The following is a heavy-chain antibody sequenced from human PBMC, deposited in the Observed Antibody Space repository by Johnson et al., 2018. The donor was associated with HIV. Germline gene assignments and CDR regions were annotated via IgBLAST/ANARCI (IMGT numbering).Heavy chain of an antibody. CDR3: ARNRGDSPPDAFDI. J-gene: IGHJ3*02. CDR1: GFTFSSYG. CDR2: IRYDGSNK. D-gene: IGHD3-10*01. V-gene: IGHV3-30*02. Sequence: QVQLVESGGGLVQPGGSLRLSCAASGFTFSSYGMHWVRQAPGKGLEWVAFIRYDGSNKYYADSVKGRFTISRDNSKNTLYLQKGSLRAEDMAVYYCARNRGDSPPDAFDIWGQGTMVTVSS.